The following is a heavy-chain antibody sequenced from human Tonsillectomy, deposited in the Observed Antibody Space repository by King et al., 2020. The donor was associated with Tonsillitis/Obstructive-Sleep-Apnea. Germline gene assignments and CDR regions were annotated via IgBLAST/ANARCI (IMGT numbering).Heavy chain of an antibody. Sequence: VQLQQWGAGLLKPSETLSLTCAVYVGSFSGYYWSWIRQPPGKGLEWIGEINHSGSTNYNPSLKSRVTISVDTSKNQFSLKLSSVTAADTAVYYCARAVSSGSGLDYWGQGTLVTVSS. J-gene: IGHJ4*02. CDR2: INHSGST. CDR3: ARAVSSGSGLDY. CDR1: VGSFSGYY. D-gene: IGHD3-3*01. V-gene: IGHV4-34*01.